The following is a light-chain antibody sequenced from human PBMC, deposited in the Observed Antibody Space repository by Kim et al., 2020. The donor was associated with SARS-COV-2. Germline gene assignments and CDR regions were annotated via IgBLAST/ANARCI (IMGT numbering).Light chain of an antibody. V-gene: IGLV3-21*04. CDR3: QVWDSSSDHRV. Sequence: SYELTQPPSVSVAPGKTARITCGGNNIGSKSVHWYQQKPGQAPVLVIYYDSNRPSGIPERFSGSNSGNTATLTISRVEAGVETDYYCQVWDSSSDHRVFGGGTQLTVL. J-gene: IGLJ3*02. CDR2: YDS. CDR1: NIGSKS.